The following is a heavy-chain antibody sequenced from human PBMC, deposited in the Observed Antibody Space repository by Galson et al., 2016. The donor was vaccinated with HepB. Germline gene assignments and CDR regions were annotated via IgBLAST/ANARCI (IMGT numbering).Heavy chain of an antibody. CDR3: AKFASGTYYLDSFDY. J-gene: IGHJ4*02. V-gene: IGHV3-23*01. CDR2: ISGSGGST. Sequence: SLRLSCAASGFTFRSSAMTWVRQAPGKGLEWVSTISGSGGSTSHADSVKGRFTIPRDNSKNTVYLQMNSLRAEDTAVYYCAKFASGTYYLDSFDYWGQGTLVTVSS. D-gene: IGHD3-10*01. CDR1: GFTFRSSA.